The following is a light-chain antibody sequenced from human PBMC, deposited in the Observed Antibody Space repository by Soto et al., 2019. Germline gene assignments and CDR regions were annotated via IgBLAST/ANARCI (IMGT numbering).Light chain of an antibody. CDR2: SAS. CDR1: QSVRND. V-gene: IGKV3-11*01. CDR3: QQRTNWPPT. J-gene: IGKJ4*01. Sequence: EIVLTQSPATLSLSPGERATLSCRASQSVRNDLVWYHQKPVQAPRVLIYSASNRATGIPARFSGSGSGTDFTLNTSSLEPEDFAVYSCQQRTNWPPTFVGGTKVEMK.